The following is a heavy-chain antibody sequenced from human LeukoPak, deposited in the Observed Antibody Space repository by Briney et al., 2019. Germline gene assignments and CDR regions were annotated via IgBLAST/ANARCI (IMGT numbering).Heavy chain of an antibody. CDR1: GFTFSSYE. D-gene: IGHD5-12*01. CDR2: ISSSGSTI. J-gene: IGHJ3*02. V-gene: IGHV3-48*03. CDR3: ARAATQDAFDI. Sequence: GGSLRLSCAASGFTFSSYEMNWVRQAPGKGLEWVSYISSSGSTIYYADSVKGRFTISRDNAKNSLYLQMNSLRAEDTAVYYCARAATQDAFDIWGQGTMVTVSS.